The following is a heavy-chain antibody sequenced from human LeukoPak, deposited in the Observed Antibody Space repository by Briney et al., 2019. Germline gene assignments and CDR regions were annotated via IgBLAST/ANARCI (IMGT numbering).Heavy chain of an antibody. CDR3: ARDLSGYSSSAEGY. CDR2: INTDGSAT. Sequence: GGSLSLSFAASGFTFSNYWMHWVRQAPGKGLLWVSRINTDGSATSYADSVKGRFTISRDNAKNTLYLQMNSLRAEDTAVYYCARDLSGYSSSAEGYWGQGILVTVSS. D-gene: IGHD6-6*01. J-gene: IGHJ4*02. V-gene: IGHV3-74*01. CDR1: GFTFSNYW.